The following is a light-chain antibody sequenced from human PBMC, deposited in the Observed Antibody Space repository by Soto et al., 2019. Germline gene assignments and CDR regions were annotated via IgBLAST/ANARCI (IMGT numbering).Light chain of an antibody. CDR1: SSDVGGYNY. CDR3: SSYTTRSSYV. V-gene: IGLV2-14*01. Sequence: QSVLTQPASVSGSPGQSITISCTGTSSDVGGYNYVSWYQQHPGKAPKLMIWDVYNRPSGVSHRFSGSKSGNTASLTIFGLQAEEEADYYCSSYTTRSSYVFGTGTKVTVL. CDR2: DVY. J-gene: IGLJ1*01.